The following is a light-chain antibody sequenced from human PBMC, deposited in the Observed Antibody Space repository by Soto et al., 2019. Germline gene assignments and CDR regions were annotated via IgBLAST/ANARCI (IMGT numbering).Light chain of an antibody. Sequence: DIQMTQSPSTLSASVGDRVTISCRASQTITSWLPWYQQKPGKAPKLLIYDASSLESGVPSRFSGSGSGTEFTLTISSLQPDDFATYYCQQHNSYPWTFGQGTKVDIK. CDR3: QQHNSYPWT. J-gene: IGKJ1*01. CDR1: QTITSW. V-gene: IGKV1-5*01. CDR2: DAS.